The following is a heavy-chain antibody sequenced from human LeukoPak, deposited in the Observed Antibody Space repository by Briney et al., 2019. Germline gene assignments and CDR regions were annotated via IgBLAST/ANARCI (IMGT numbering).Heavy chain of an antibody. CDR2: INPNSGGT. CDR3: AGGNYYDSTAPAY. J-gene: IGHJ4*02. CDR1: GYTFTGYY. Sequence: ASVKVSCKASGYTFTGYYMHWVRQAPGQGLEWMGWINPNSGGTDYAQKFQGRVTMTRDTSINTAYMELSRLRSDDTAVYYCAGGNYYDSTAPAYWGQGTLVTVSS. D-gene: IGHD3-22*01. V-gene: IGHV1-2*02.